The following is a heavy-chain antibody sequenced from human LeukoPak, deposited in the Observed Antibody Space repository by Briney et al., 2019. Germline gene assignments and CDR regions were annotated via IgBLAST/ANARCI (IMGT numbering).Heavy chain of an antibody. CDR2: IKKKTDGETT. D-gene: IGHD1-1*01. Sequence: GGSLRLSCAASGFTFSNAWMNWVRQAPGKGLEWVGRIKKKTDGETTDYAAPVKGRFTISRDDSKNTLYLEMNSLKSDDTAVYYCAAGTGTSDFDYWGQGTLVTVSS. V-gene: IGHV3-15*01. J-gene: IGHJ4*02. CDR1: GFTFSNAW. CDR3: AAGTGTSDFDY.